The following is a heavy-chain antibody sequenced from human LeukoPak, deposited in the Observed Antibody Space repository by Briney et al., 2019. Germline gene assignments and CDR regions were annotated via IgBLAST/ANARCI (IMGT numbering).Heavy chain of an antibody. Sequence: ASVKVSCKASGYTFSGYYMHWVRQAPGQGLEWMGWINPNSGGTNYAQKFQGRVTMTRDTSISTAYMELSRLRSDDTAVYYCASLDDTDNIAAAHSVEHDAFDIWGQGTMVTVSS. J-gene: IGHJ3*02. CDR2: INPNSGGT. D-gene: IGHD6-13*01. CDR3: ASLDDTDNIAAAHSVEHDAFDI. CDR1: GYTFSGYY. V-gene: IGHV1-2*02.